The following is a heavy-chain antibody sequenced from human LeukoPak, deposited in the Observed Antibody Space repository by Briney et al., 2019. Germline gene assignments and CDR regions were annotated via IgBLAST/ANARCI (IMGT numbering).Heavy chain of an antibody. CDR2: IYYSGRT. J-gene: IGHJ6*03. CDR3: ARGPNRDSRWFGELLWYYYYMDV. Sequence: SETLSLTCTVSGGPITKSSYYWGWIRQPPGRGLEWIGSIYYSGRTYHNPSLKSRVTLSVDTSKNQFSLKLSSVTAADTAVYYCARGPNRDSRWFGELLWYYYYMDVWGKGTTVTVSS. D-gene: IGHD3-10*01. CDR1: GGPITKSSYY. V-gene: IGHV4-39*07.